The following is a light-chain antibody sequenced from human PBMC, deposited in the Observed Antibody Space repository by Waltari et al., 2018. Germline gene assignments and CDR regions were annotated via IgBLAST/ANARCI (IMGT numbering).Light chain of an antibody. V-gene: IGKV4-1*01. CDR2: WAA. Sequence: DIVMTQSPDSLAVSLGERVTINCKSSQSVLYSSDHKNYLAWYQQKPGQPPKLLIYWAATRESGVPDRFSGSGSGTDFTLTISSLQAEDVAVYYCQQYYSALPYTFGQGTKLEIK. J-gene: IGKJ2*01. CDR3: QQYYSALPYT. CDR1: QSVLYSSDHKNY.